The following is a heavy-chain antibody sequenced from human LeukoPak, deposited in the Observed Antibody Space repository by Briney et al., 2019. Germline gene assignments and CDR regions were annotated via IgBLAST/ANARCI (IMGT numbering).Heavy chain of an antibody. J-gene: IGHJ4*02. CDR1: GYTFTSYG. Sequence: ASGKVSCKASGYTFTSYGISWVRQAPGQGLEWMGWISAYNGNTNYAQKRQGRVTMTTDTSTSTAYMELRSLRSDDTAVYYCARVLYYYDSSGPFDYWGQGTLVTVSS. D-gene: IGHD3-22*01. V-gene: IGHV1-18*01. CDR3: ARVLYYYDSSGPFDY. CDR2: ISAYNGNT.